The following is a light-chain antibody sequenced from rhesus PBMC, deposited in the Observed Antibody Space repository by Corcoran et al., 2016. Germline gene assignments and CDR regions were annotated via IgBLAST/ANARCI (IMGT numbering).Light chain of an antibody. CDR3: QQYNDWRT. Sequence: EIVMTQSPATLSLSPGERATLSCRASQRVSSYVAWYQQKPEQAPRLLISGASSRATGIPDRFSGSGSGTDFTLIISRLGPEDVGAYCCQQYNDWRTFGQGTKVEIK. V-gene: IGKV3S9*01. CDR2: GAS. J-gene: IGKJ1*01. CDR1: QRVSSY.